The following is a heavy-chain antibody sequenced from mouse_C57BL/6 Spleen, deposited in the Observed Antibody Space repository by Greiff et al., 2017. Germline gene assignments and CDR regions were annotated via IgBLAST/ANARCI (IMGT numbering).Heavy chain of an antibody. D-gene: IGHD1-1*01. Sequence: EVKLVESGGGLVQPGGSLSLSCAASGFTFTDYYMSWVRQPPGKALEWLGFIRNKANGYTTEYSASVKGRFTISRDNSQSILYLQMNALRAEDSATYYCARLLRYFDVWGTGTTVTVSS. CDR1: GFTFTDYY. J-gene: IGHJ1*03. CDR2: IRNKANGYTT. V-gene: IGHV7-3*01. CDR3: ARLLRYFDV.